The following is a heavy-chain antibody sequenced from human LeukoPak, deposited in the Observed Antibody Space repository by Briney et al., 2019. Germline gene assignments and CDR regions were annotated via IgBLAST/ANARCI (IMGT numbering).Heavy chain of an antibody. CDR1: GYSFTSYW. CDR3: ATQDEYYYDSSGYSDAFDM. Sequence: GESLKISCKGSGYSFTSYWIGWVRQMPGKGLEWMGIIYPGDSDTRYSPSFQGQVTISADKSISTAYLQWSSLKASDTAMYYCATQDEYYYDSSGYSDAFDMWGQGTMVTLSS. D-gene: IGHD3-22*01. V-gene: IGHV5-51*01. J-gene: IGHJ3*02. CDR2: IYPGDSDT.